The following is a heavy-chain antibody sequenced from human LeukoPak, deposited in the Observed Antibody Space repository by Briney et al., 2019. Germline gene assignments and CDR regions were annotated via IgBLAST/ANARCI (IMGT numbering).Heavy chain of an antibody. CDR3: ATIKRGDIFGYFDF. Sequence: SETLSLTCTVSGSSLSSHYWSWLRQAPGKGLEWIAYMSDSVWTKDNPSLKSRVTLSADTSKNQYSLRLTSVTAADTAVYYCATIKRGDIFGYFDFWGQGILVTVSS. D-gene: IGHD5-18*01. J-gene: IGHJ4*02. CDR1: GSSLSSHY. V-gene: IGHV4-59*11. CDR2: MSDSVWT.